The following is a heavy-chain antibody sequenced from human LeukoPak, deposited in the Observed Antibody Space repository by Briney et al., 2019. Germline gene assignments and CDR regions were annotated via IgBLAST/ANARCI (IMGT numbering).Heavy chain of an antibody. D-gene: IGHD4-17*01. Sequence: GGSLRLSCAASGFTFSSYWMSWVRQAPGKGLEWVAIIKQDGSEKYYVDSVKGRFTISRDNAKNSLYLQMNSLRAEDTAVYYCARLRETTAPTTCTIYYYYGMDVWGQGTTVTVSS. CDR2: IKQDGSEK. V-gene: IGHV3-7*01. CDR3: ARLRETTAPTTCTIYYYYGMDV. J-gene: IGHJ6*02. CDR1: GFTFSSYW.